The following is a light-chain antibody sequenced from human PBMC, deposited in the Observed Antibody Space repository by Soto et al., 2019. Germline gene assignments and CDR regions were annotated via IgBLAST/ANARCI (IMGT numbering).Light chain of an antibody. CDR1: SSNIGSNF. Sequence: QSVLTQPPSASGTPGQRVTISCSGGSSNIGSNFVYWYQQLAGAAPKLLMHRNSERPSGVPDRFSGSKSGTSASLAINGLRSEDEADYHCAAWDDSVRAWVFGGGTKRTVL. V-gene: IGLV1-47*01. CDR3: AAWDDSVRAWV. CDR2: RNS. J-gene: IGLJ3*02.